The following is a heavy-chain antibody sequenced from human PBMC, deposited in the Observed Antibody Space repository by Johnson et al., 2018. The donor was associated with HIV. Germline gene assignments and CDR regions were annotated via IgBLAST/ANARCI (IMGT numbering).Heavy chain of an antibody. CDR3: VSVVRMPYSAGWKAFDM. Sequence: EEQLVESGGRMVQPGESLRLSCAASGFAFSSYWMSWVRQPPGKGLEWVASIKQDGNESKYVASVKGRFTIARDNAKKFVFLQMNNLRGEDTAVYYCVSVVRMPYSAGWKAFDMWGHGTEVSVSS. CDR1: GFAFSSYW. J-gene: IGHJ3*02. V-gene: IGHV3-7*01. D-gene: IGHD1-26*01. CDR2: IKQDGNES.